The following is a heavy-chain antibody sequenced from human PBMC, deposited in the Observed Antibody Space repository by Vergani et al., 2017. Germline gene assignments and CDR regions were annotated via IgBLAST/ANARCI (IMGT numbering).Heavy chain of an antibody. Sequence: QLQLQESGPGLVKPSETLSLTCTVSGGSISSSSYYWGWIRQPPGKGLEWIGSIYYSGSTYYNPSLKSRVTISVDTSKNQFSLKLSSVTAADTAVYYWARRGDAARPFDYWGQGTLVTVSS. CDR1: GGSISSSSYY. CDR3: ARRGDAARPFDY. CDR2: IYYSGST. J-gene: IGHJ4*02. V-gene: IGHV4-39*01. D-gene: IGHD6-6*01.